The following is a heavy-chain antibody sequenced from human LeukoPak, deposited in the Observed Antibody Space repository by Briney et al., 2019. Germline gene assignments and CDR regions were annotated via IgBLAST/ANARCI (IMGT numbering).Heavy chain of an antibody. Sequence: PGGSLRLSCAPSGFTFSRHGMHWVRQAPGKGLEWVAIISNDGSRKYYAHSVEGRFTISRDNAKNSLHLQMNSLRPEDTALYYCVKDRGLRNQWLQVTYDSWGQGTLVTVSS. CDR3: VKDRGLRNQWLQVTYDS. CDR1: GFTFSRHG. D-gene: IGHD5-24*01. J-gene: IGHJ4*02. V-gene: IGHV3-30*18. CDR2: ISNDGSRK.